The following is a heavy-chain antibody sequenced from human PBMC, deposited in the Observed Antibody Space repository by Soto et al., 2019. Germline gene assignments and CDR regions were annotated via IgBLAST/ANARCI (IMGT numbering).Heavy chain of an antibody. J-gene: IGHJ4*02. V-gene: IGHV3-53*01. D-gene: IGHD6-13*01. CDR1: GFTVSSNY. CDR2: IYSGGST. Sequence: GGSLRLSCAASGFTVSSNYMSWVRQAPGKGLEWASVIYSGGSTYYADSVKGRFTISRDNSKNTLYLQMNSLRAEDTAVYYCAREVAAAPWYFDYWGQGTLVTVSS. CDR3: AREVAAAPWYFDY.